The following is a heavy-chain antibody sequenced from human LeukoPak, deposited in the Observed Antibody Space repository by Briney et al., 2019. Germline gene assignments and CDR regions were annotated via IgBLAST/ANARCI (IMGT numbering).Heavy chain of an antibody. V-gene: IGHV3-9*01. CDR3: ANNYVYYDFWSGTRGSAFDI. J-gene: IGHJ3*02. Sequence: GGSLRLSCAASGFTFDDYAMHWVRQGPGKGLEWVSGISWNSGSIGYADSVKGRFTISRDNSKNTLYLQMNSLRAEDTAVYYCANNYVYYDFWSGTRGSAFDIWGQGTMVTVSS. CDR2: ISWNSGSI. D-gene: IGHD3-3*01. CDR1: GFTFDDYA.